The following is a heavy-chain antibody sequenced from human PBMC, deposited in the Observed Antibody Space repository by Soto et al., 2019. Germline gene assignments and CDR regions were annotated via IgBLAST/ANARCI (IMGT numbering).Heavy chain of an antibody. D-gene: IGHD5-18*01. CDR1: GGSISSGDYY. V-gene: IGHV4-30-4*01. CDR2: IYYSGST. Sequence: QVQLQESGPGLVKPSQTLSLTCTVSGGSISSGDYYWSWIRQPPGKGLEWIGYIYYSGSTYYNPSLKSRVTISVDTSKNQFSLKLSSETAADTAVYYCARVASGIQLWLLFDYWGQGTLVTVSS. CDR3: ARVASGIQLWLLFDY. J-gene: IGHJ4*02.